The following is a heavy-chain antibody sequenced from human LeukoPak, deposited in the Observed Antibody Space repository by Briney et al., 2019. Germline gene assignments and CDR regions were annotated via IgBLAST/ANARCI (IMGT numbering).Heavy chain of an antibody. Sequence: ASVKVSCKAPGGTFSSYAISWVRQAPGQGLEWMGGIIPIFGTANYAQKFQGRVTITADESTSTAYMELSSLRSEDTAVYYCAREIAGPYCSSTSCYTPSDYYYGMDVWGQGTTVTVSS. CDR3: AREIAGPYCSSTSCYTPSDYYYGMDV. CDR2: IIPIFGTA. V-gene: IGHV1-69*13. CDR1: GGTFSSYA. J-gene: IGHJ6*02. D-gene: IGHD2-2*02.